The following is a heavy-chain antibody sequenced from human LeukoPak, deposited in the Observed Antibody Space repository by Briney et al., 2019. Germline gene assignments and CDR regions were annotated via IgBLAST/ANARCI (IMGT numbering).Heavy chain of an antibody. V-gene: IGHV3-49*04. CDR1: GFTFSSYG. CDR2: IRSKAYGGTT. D-gene: IGHD3-3*01. J-gene: IGHJ1*01. CDR3: TRDRYDFWSGLNPLAYFQH. Sequence: AGRSLRLSCAASGFTFSSYGMHWVRQAPGKGLEWVGFIRSKAYGGTTEYAASVKGRFTISRDDSKSIAYLQMNSLKTEDTAVYYCTRDRYDFWSGLNPLAYFQHWGQGTLVTVSS.